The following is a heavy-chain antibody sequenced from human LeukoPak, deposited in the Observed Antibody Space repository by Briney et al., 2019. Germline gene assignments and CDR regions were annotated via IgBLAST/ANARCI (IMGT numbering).Heavy chain of an antibody. CDR2: MNPNSGNT. D-gene: IGHD2-2*01. Sequence: ASVKVSCKASGYTFTSYDINWVRQATGQGLEWMGWMNPNSGNTGYAQKFQGRVTMTRNTSISTAYMELSSLRSEDTAVYYCARVASSIRSSTSCHYGMDVWGQGTTVTVSS. V-gene: IGHV1-8*01. J-gene: IGHJ6*02. CDR3: ARVASSIRSSTSCHYGMDV. CDR1: GYTFTSYD.